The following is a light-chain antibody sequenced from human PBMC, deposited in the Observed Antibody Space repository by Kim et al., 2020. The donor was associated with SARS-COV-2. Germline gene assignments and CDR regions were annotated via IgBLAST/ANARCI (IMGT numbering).Light chain of an antibody. CDR2: EVS. Sequence: GQSVPISCTGTSSDVGGYNYVSWYQQQPGKAPKLIIYEVSKRPSGVPDRFSGSKSGNTASLTVSGLQAEDEADYYCSSYAGSNNLLFGGGTQLTVL. J-gene: IGLJ3*02. V-gene: IGLV2-8*01. CDR1: SSDVGGYNY. CDR3: SSYAGSNNLL.